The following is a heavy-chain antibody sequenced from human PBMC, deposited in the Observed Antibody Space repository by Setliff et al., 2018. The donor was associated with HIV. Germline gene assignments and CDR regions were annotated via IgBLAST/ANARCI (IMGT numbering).Heavy chain of an antibody. D-gene: IGHD1-26*01. Sequence: LSLTCAVYGGSFSGYYWSWVRQAPGKGLEWVSAISGGGGKTDYADSVRGRFTISRDNAKNSLYLQMNSLRAEDTAVYYCARVGVGATVFFDYWGQGTLVTVSS. CDR3: ARVGVGATVFFDY. CDR1: GGSFSGYY. V-gene: IGHV3-11*06. J-gene: IGHJ4*02. CDR2: ISGGGGKT.